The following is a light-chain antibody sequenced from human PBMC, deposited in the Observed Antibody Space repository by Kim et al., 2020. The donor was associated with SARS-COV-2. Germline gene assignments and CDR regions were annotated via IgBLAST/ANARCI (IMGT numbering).Light chain of an antibody. CDR2: DAS. J-gene: IGKJ4*01. V-gene: IGKV3-11*01. Sequence: LSPGYRAPVSCRASQSVVTYLAWYQQKPGQAPRLLIYDASNRATGIPARFSGSGSGTDFTLTISSLAPEDFAVYYCQQRRDWPLTFGGGTKVDIK. CDR3: QQRRDWPLT. CDR1: QSVVTY.